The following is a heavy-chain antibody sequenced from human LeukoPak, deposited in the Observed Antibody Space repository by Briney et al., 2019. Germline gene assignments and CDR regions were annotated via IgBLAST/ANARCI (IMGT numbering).Heavy chain of an antibody. CDR3: ARGGSWNEDWFDP. J-gene: IGHJ5*02. D-gene: IGHD1-1*01. CDR2: ISSYSSII. Sequence: GGSLRLSCAASGFPFSSYSMNWVRQAPGKGLEWVSYISSYSSIIYYADSVKGRFTISRDNAKNSLYLQMNSLRDEDTAVYYCARGGSWNEDWFDPWGQGTLVTVSS. V-gene: IGHV3-48*02. CDR1: GFPFSSYS.